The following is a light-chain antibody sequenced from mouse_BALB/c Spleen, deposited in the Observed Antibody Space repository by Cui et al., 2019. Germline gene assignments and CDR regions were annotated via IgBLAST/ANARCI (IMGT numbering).Light chain of an antibody. Sequence: IVMTQSPKLTSTSVGDRVSITCKASQDVGTTVAWYQQKPGQCPKLLIYWASTRHTGVPDRFTGSGSGTDFTLTISNVQSEDLADYFCQQYSSYPPSLTFGAGTKLELK. CDR2: WAS. CDR3: QQYSSYPPSLT. V-gene: IGKV6-23*01. CDR1: QDVGTT. J-gene: IGKJ5*01.